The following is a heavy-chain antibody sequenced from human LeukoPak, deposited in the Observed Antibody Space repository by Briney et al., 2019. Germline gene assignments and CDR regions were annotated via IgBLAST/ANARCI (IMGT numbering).Heavy chain of an antibody. CDR1: GYSFDNYW. CDR3: ARHTSALSHDF. J-gene: IGHJ4*02. D-gene: IGHD3-10*01. V-gene: IGHV5-51*01. Sequence: GESLKISCQGSGYSFDNYWIAWVRQMPGKGLELLGVTYPADSDTKYSPPLQGQVTISADKSINTAYMQWSSLKASDTAIYYCARHTSALSHDFWGQGTLVTVSS. CDR2: TYPADSDT.